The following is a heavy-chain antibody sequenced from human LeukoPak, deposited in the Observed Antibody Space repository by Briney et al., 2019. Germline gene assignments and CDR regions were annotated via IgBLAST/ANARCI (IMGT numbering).Heavy chain of an antibody. J-gene: IGHJ4*02. CDR1: GFTVSNNY. Sequence: GGSLRLSCAASGFTVSNNYMRWVRQAPGKGLEWGSLIYSGGATFYADAVKGRFTISRDGPKNTLYLQMNSLRAEDTAVYYCARDPPAVAANTYGWGQGTLVTVSS. D-gene: IGHD6-6*01. CDR2: IYSGGAT. V-gene: IGHV3-66*01. CDR3: ARDPPAVAANTYG.